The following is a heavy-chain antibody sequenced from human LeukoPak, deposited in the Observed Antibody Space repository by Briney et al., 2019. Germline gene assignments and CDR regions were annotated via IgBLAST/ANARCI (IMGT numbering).Heavy chain of an antibody. D-gene: IGHD6-13*01. CDR3: AGTGYSSSWGFDY. V-gene: IGHV5-51*01. J-gene: IGHJ4*02. CDR1: GYSFTSYW. CDR2: IYPGDSDT. Sequence: GESLKISCKGSGYSFTSYWIGWVRQMPGKGLEWMGIIYPGDSDTRYGPSFQGQVTISADKSISTAYLQWSSLKASDTAMYYCAGTGYSSSWGFDYWGQGTLVTVSS.